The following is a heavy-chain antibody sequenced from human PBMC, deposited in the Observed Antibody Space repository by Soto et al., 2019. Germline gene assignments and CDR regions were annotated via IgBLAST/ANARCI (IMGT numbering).Heavy chain of an antibody. J-gene: IGHJ4*02. V-gene: IGHV4-34*01. Sequence: PSETLSLTCAVYGGSFSGYYWTWIRQPPGTGLEWIGEINHSGSTNYNPSLKSRVTISVDTSKNQFSLKLTSVTAADTAVYYCAGKKITGLFHHWGRGTRLTASS. CDR3: AGKKITGLFHH. D-gene: IGHD2-8*02. CDR2: INHSGST. CDR1: GGSFSGYY.